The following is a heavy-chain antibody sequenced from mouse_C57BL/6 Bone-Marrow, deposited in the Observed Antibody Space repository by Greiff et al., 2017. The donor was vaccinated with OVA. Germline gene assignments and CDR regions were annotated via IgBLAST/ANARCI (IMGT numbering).Heavy chain of an antibody. CDR2: IWSDGST. CDR3: ARHGGEPRHWAMDY. Sequence: VKLKESGPGLVAPSQSLSITCTVSGFSLTSYGVHWVRQPPGQGLEWLVVIWSDGSTTYNSALKSRLSISKDNSKSQVFLKMNSLQTDDPAMYYGARHGGEPRHWAMDYWGQGTPVTVSA. J-gene: IGHJ4*01. V-gene: IGHV2-6-1*01. CDR1: GFSLTSYG.